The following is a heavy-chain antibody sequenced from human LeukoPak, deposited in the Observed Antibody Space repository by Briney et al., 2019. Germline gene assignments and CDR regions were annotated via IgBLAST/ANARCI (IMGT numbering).Heavy chain of an antibody. CDR1: GYSISSGYY. CDR3: ARDSSSSYSDAFDI. CDR2: IYHSGST. V-gene: IGHV4-38-2*01. D-gene: IGHD6-13*01. J-gene: IGHJ3*02. Sequence: PSETLSLTCAVSGYSISSGYYWGWIRQPPGKGLEWIGSIYHSGSTYYNPSFKSRVTISVDTSKNQFSLKLSSVTAADTAVYYCARDSSSSYSDAFDIWGQGTMVTVSS.